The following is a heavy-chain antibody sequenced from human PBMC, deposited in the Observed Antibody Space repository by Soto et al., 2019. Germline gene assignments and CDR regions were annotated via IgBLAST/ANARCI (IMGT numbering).Heavy chain of an antibody. CDR2: ISYDGSNK. Sequence: GSLRLSCAASGFTFSSYAMHWVRQAPGKGLEWVAVISYDGSNKYYADSVKGRFTISRDNSKNALYLQMNSLRAEDTAVYYCKTGSAPMNWGQGTLVTVSS. D-gene: IGHD2-15*01. CDR1: GFTFSSYA. V-gene: IGHV3-30-3*01. J-gene: IGHJ4*02. CDR3: KTGSAPMN.